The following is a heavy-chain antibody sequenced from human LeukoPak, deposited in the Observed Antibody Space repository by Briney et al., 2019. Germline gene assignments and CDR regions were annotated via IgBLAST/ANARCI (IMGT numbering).Heavy chain of an antibody. V-gene: IGHV5-51*01. CDR2: FSPGDSQT. CDR3: GRLVGQRLEMYSFDY. D-gene: IGHD1-26*01. J-gene: IGHJ4*02. Sequence: GESLNISCKGYGYGFFGYWMGWVRQLPGKGLEWMGTFSPGDSQTRYSPSFEGQVTMSVDRSLNTAFLQWSSLKASDTAMYYCGRLVGQRLEMYSFDYWGQGALVTVSS. CDR1: GYGFFGYW.